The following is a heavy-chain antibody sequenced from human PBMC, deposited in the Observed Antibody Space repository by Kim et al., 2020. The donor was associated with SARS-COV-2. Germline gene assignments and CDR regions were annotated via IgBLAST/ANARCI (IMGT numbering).Heavy chain of an antibody. Sequence: SETLSLTCTVSGGSLSSSSYYWGWIRQPPGKGLEWIGTAYYIGKTYYNPSLKSRVTISVDTSKNQFSLKLGSVTAADTADYYCARHHRCSSGWMVACYY. CDR3: ARHHRCSSGWMVACYY. D-gene: IGHD6-19*01. CDR2: AYYIGKT. CDR1: GGSLSSSSYY. V-gene: IGHV4-39*01. J-gene: IGHJ6*01.